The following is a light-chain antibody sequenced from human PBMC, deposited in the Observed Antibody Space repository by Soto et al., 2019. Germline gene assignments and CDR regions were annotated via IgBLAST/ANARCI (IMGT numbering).Light chain of an antibody. CDR1: QSINSY. CDR2: AAS. CDR3: QQTFSNPPWT. J-gene: IGKJ1*01. Sequence: DIQMTQSPSSLSASVGDRVTITCRASQSINSYVNWYQQKPGKAPKLLIYAASSLQSGVPSRFSGRESGTDFTLTISSLQPEDFATYYCQQTFSNPPWTFGQGIKVDIK. V-gene: IGKV1-39*01.